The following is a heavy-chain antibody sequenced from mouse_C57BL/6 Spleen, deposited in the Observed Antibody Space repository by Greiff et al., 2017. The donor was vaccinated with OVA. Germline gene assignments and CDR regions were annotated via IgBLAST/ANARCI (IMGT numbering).Heavy chain of an antibody. Sequence: QVQLQQPGAELVKPGASVKLSCKASGYTFTSYCMQWVKQRPGQGLEWIGEIDPSDSYTNYNQKFKGKATLTVDTSSSTAYMQLSSLTSEDSAVYYCARRMLDYWGQGTTLTVSS. J-gene: IGHJ2*01. V-gene: IGHV1-50*01. CDR2: IDPSDSYT. CDR3: ARRMLDY. CDR1: GYTFTSYC.